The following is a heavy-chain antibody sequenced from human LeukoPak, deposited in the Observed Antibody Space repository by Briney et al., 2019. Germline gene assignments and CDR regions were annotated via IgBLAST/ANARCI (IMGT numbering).Heavy chain of an antibody. V-gene: IGHV4-34*01. D-gene: IGHD4-17*01. J-gene: IGHJ4*02. CDR1: GGSFSGYY. Sequence: SETLSLTCGVYGGSFSGYYWNWIRQSPGKGLEWIGEINHSGSTNYNPSLKSRVTMSVDTSQKQFSLKLSSVTAADTAVYYCAREERRYGDPVYYFDYWGQGTLVTVSS. CDR2: INHSGST. CDR3: AREERRYGDPVYYFDY.